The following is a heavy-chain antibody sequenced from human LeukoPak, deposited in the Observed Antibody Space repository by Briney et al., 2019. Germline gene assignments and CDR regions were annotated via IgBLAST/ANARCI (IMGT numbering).Heavy chain of an antibody. CDR2: ISSSGTYI. CDR1: GFTFSSYS. V-gene: IGHV3-21*01. D-gene: IGHD2-15*01. Sequence: GGSLRLSCAASGFTFSSYSMNWVRQAPGKGLEWVSSISSSGTYINYADSVKGRFTISRDNAKNSLYLQMNSLRAEDTAVYYCARVGSDKDYGMDVWGQGTTVTVSS. CDR3: ARVGSDKDYGMDV. J-gene: IGHJ6*02.